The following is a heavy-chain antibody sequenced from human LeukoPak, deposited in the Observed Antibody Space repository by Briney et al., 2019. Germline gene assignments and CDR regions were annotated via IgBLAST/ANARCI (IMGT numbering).Heavy chain of an antibody. CDR1: GFTFSSFA. CDR3: AKNRGHCVDGVCHNYYYMDV. J-gene: IGHJ6*03. D-gene: IGHD2-8*02. V-gene: IGHV3-23*01. CDR2: VSGSAGRT. Sequence: PGGSLRLSCAASGFTFSSFAMTWVRQAPGKGLEWVSTVSGSAGRTDYADSVKGRFTISRDNLKNTLYLQMNGLRAEDTAVYYCAKNRGHCVDGVCHNYYYMDVWGQGTTVTVSS.